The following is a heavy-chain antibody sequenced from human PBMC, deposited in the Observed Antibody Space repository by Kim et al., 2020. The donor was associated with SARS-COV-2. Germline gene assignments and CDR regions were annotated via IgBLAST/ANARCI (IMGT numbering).Heavy chain of an antibody. Sequence: ASVKVSCKASGYTFSTYYMHWVRQAPGQGLEWMGIINPTGGSPSYAQKFQGRITMTSDTSTSTFYLELSGLNSDDTALYYCARDMATRRAHYYGMDVWGQETTVTVSS. D-gene: IGHD1-1*01. J-gene: IGHJ6*02. CDR3: ARDMATRRAHYYGMDV. CDR1: GYTFSTYY. V-gene: IGHV1-46*01. CDR2: INPTGGSP.